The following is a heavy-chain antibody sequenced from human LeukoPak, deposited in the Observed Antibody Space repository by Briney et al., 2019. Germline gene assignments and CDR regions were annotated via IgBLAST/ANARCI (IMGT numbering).Heavy chain of an antibody. CDR1: GGSISSGGYY. CDR3: ARHEAQDFDY. V-gene: IGHV4-31*03. Sequence: PSETLSLTCTVSGGSISSGGYYWSWIRQHPGKGLEWIGYIYYSGSTYYNPSLKSRVTISVDTSKNQFSLKLSSVTAADTAVYYCARHEAQDFDYWGQGTLVTVSS. J-gene: IGHJ4*02. CDR2: IYYSGST.